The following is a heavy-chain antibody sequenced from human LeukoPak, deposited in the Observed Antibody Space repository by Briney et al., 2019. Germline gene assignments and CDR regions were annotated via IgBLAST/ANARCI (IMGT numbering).Heavy chain of an antibody. CDR3: ARVGGYCSSTSCYNYYMDV. J-gene: IGHJ6*03. Sequence: GGSLRLSCAASGFTFSGYTMNWVRQAPGKGLEWVSSISSSSSYIYYADSVKGRFTISRDNAKNSLYLQMNSLRAEDTAVYYCARVGGYCSSTSCYNYYMDVWGKGTTVTVSS. CDR1: GFTFSGYT. CDR2: ISSSSSYI. V-gene: IGHV3-21*01. D-gene: IGHD2-2*02.